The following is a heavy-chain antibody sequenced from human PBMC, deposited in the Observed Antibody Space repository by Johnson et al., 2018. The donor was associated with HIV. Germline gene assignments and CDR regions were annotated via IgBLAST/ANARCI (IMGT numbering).Heavy chain of an antibody. CDR2: VNWNGGST. CDR1: GFTFDDFG. CDR3: ARDMGYNYYDSSGHTARYDAFDM. Sequence: VQLVESGGGVVRPGGSLRLCCAAPGFTFDDFGMSWVRQAPGKGLEWVSNVNWNGGSTGYADSVKGRFTISRDNAKNSLYLQMNSLRDEDTALYYCARDMGYNYYDSSGHTARYDAFDMWGQGTMVTVSS. J-gene: IGHJ3*02. V-gene: IGHV3-20*04. D-gene: IGHD3-22*01.